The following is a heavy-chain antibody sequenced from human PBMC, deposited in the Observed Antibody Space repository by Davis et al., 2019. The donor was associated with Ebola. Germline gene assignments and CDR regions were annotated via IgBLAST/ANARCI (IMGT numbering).Heavy chain of an antibody. D-gene: IGHD5-18*01. V-gene: IGHV1-2*02. Sequence: ASVKVSCKTSGYYFSDYYLHWVRQAPGRGLECMGWINPSIGGTNFVQRFQGRVAMTRDKSIDTVFMELSRLTSDDTAVYYCARGPGYSNSWYAFDYWGQGSPVTVSS. CDR3: ARGPGYSNSWYAFDY. CDR1: GYYFSDYY. J-gene: IGHJ4*02. CDR2: INPSIGGT.